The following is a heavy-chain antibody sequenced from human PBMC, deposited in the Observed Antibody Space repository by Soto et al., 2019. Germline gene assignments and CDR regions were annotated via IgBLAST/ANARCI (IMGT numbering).Heavy chain of an antibody. CDR3: ARREGYCSDGSSYSYGMDV. CDR2: IIPIFGTA. CDR1: GGTFSSYA. J-gene: IGHJ6*02. Sequence: ASVKVSCKASGGTFSSYAISWVRQAPGQGLEWMGGIIPIFGTANYAQKFQGRVTITADESTSTAYMELSSLRSEDTAVYYCARREGYCSDGSSYSYGMDVWDQGTTVTVSS. V-gene: IGHV1-69*13. D-gene: IGHD2-15*01.